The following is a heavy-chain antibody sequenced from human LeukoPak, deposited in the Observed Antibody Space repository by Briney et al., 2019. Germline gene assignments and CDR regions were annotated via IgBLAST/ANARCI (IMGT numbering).Heavy chain of an antibody. CDR1: GGSISSSSYY. CDR2: IYYSGST. V-gene: IGHV4-39*07. Sequence: SETLSLTCTVSGGSISSSSYYWGWIRQPPGKGLEWIGSIYYSGSTYYNPSLKSRVTISVDTSKNQFSLKLSSVTAADTAVYYCASEADCALAAAVCYLMDVWGQGTTVTVSS. CDR3: ASEADCALAAAVCYLMDV. J-gene: IGHJ6*02. D-gene: IGHD6-13*01.